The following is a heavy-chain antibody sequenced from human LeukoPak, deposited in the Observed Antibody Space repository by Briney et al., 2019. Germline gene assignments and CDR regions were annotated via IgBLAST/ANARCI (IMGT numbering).Heavy chain of an antibody. CDR2: INPSGGSA. CDR1: GYTFTSYY. D-gene: IGHD3-10*01. CDR3: ARVLLWFGELGYGMDV. J-gene: IGHJ6*02. Sequence: ASVKVSCKASGYTFTSYYMHWVRQAPGQGLEWMRIINPSGGSASYAQKFQGRVTMTRDTSTSTVYMELSSLRSEDTAVYYCARVLLWFGELGYGMDVWGQGTTVTVSS. V-gene: IGHV1-46*01.